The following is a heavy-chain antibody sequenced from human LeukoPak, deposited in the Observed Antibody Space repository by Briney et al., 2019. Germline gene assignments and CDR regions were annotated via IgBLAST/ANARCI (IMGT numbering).Heavy chain of an antibody. J-gene: IGHJ4*02. V-gene: IGHV4-39*01. CDR3: ARLPMVRGVIAYLDY. Sequence: SETLSLTCTVSGGSINSRSHYWGWIRQPPGKGLEWIGVIYYSGNTYYNPSLKGRVTISVDTSKNQFSLKLTSVTAADTAVYSCARLPMVRGVIAYLDYWGQGTLVAVSS. CDR2: IYYSGNT. CDR1: GGSINSRSHY. D-gene: IGHD3-10*01.